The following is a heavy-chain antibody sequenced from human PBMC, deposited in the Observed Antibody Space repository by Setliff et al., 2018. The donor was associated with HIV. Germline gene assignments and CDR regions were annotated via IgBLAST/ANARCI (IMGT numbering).Heavy chain of an antibody. Sequence: GESLTISCTASGFTFSNYWMSWVRQAPGKGLEWVANINQDGSEKYYLVSVKGRFTISRDNAKTSLYLQINSLRAEDTAVYFCARWGDTPTFYNFWSGYYFDYWGQGALVTVSS. CDR3: ARWGDTPTFYNFWSGYYFDY. V-gene: IGHV3-7*01. J-gene: IGHJ4*02. D-gene: IGHD3-3*01. CDR2: INQDGSEK. CDR1: GFTFSNYW.